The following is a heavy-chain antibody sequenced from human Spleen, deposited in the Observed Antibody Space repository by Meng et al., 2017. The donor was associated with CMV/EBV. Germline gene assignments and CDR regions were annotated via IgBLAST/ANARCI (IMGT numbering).Heavy chain of an antibody. CDR2: ISSDGSST. Sequence: GSLKISCAASGFSFSSYWMHWVRQAPGKGLVWVSRISSDGSSTSYADSVKGRFSISRDNRKKTMYLQMNSLRADDTAVYYCAKVVHYYDGYYYYGMDVWGQGTTVTVSS. V-gene: IGHV3-74*01. D-gene: IGHD3-22*01. CDR1: GFSFSSYW. CDR3: AKVVHYYDGYYYYGMDV. J-gene: IGHJ6*02.